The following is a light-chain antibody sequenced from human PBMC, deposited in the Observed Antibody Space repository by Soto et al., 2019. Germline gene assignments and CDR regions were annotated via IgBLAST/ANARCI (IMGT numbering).Light chain of an antibody. CDR2: DVF. J-gene: IGLJ2*01. V-gene: IGLV2-8*01. Sequence: QSALTQPPSASGSPGQSVTISCTGTSRDIGGYDFVSRYQQHPGKAPKLMIYDVFKRPSGVPDRFSGSKSGNTASLTVSGLQADDEADYYCSSYGGSNNLLFGGGTKLTVL. CDR3: SSYGGSNNLL. CDR1: SRDIGGYDF.